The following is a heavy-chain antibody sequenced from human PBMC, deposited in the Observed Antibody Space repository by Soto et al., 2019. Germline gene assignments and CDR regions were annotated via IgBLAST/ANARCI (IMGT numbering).Heavy chain of an antibody. D-gene: IGHD2-21*01. CDR2: IYYSGST. J-gene: IGHJ4*02. CDR3: TRGGDAYKNGH. V-gene: IGHV4-61*08. CDR1: GGSISSGDYY. Sequence: SETLSLTCAVSGGSISSGDYYWSWIRQPPGKGLEWIGYIYYSGSTNYNPSLKSRVTMSVDTSKNQFSLKLTSVNAADTAVYYCTRGGDAYKNGHWGQGTLVPVSS.